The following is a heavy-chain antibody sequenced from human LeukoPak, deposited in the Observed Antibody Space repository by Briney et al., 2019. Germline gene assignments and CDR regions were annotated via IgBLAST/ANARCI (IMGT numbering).Heavy chain of an antibody. CDR3: ARKGYCSSTSCYPLLYYFDY. CDR2: INHSGST. Sequence: SETLSLTCAVYGGSFSGYYWSWIRQPPGKGLEWIGEINHSGSTNYNPSLKSRVTISVDTSKNQFFLKLSSVTAADTAVYYCARKGYCSSTSCYPLLYYFDYWGQGTLVTVSS. CDR1: GGSFSGYY. V-gene: IGHV4-34*01. J-gene: IGHJ4*02. D-gene: IGHD2-2*01.